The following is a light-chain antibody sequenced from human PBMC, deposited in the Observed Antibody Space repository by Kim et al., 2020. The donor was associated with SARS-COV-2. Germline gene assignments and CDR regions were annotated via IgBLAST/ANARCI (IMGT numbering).Light chain of an antibody. J-gene: IGKJ2*01. CDR1: QSVRSGF. CDR2: AAS. V-gene: IGKV3-20*01. CDR3: QQYGASPMV. Sequence: EIVLTQSPDTLSLSPGETATLSCRASQSVRSGFLAWFQQKRGQTPRLLIYAASARATGIPDRFSGSGSGTDFTLTISRLEPEDFAVYYCQQYGASPMVFGQGTKLEI.